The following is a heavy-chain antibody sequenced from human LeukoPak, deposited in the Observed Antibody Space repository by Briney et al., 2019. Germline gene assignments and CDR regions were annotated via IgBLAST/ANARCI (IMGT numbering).Heavy chain of an antibody. CDR1: GFTFSSYA. V-gene: IGHV3-23*01. Sequence: GGSLRLSCAASGFTFSSYAMSWVRQAPGKGLEWVSAISGSGGSTYYADSVKGRFTISRDNSKNTLYLQMNSLRAEDTAVYYCAREKYYDFWSGYHNWFDPWGQGTLVTVSS. CDR2: ISGSGGST. D-gene: IGHD3-3*01. J-gene: IGHJ5*02. CDR3: AREKYYDFWSGYHNWFDP.